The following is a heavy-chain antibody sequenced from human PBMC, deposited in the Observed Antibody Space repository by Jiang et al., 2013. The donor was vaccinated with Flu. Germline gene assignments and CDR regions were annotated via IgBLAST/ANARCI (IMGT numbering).Heavy chain of an antibody. Sequence: GAEVKKPGSSVKVSCKASGGTFSSYAISWVRQAPGQGLEWMGGIIPILGIANYAQKFQGRVTITADKSTSTAYMELSSLRSEDTAVYYCARDSKWFGELLFEYYYYGMDVWGQGTTVTVSS. J-gene: IGHJ6*02. CDR2: IIPILGIA. D-gene: IGHD3-10*01. V-gene: IGHV1-69*04. CDR1: GGTFSSYA. CDR3: ARDSKWFGELLFEYYYYGMDV.